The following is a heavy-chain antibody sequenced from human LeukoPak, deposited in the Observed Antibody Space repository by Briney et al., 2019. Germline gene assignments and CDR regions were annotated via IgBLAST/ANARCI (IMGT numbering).Heavy chain of an antibody. CDR1: GFTFNNYA. Sequence: GGSLRLSCAASGFTFNNYAMGWVRQAPGKGLEWVSTISSSGGRTYYADSVKGRFTFSRDDSKNTLYLQMNSLRAEDTAMYYCAREDPAPTDAFDIWGQGTMVTVSS. CDR3: AREDPAPTDAFDI. V-gene: IGHV3-23*01. J-gene: IGHJ3*02. CDR2: ISSSGGRT.